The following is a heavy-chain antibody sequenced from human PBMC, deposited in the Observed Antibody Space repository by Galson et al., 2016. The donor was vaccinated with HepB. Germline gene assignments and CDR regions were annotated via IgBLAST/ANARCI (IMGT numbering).Heavy chain of an antibody. J-gene: IGHJ4*02. CDR1: GYTFTHFR. V-gene: IGHV1-2*06. CDR3: ARENWYFDY. Sequence: SVKVSCKASGYTFTHFRVHWVRQAPGQGLEWMGRINPNSGAADYAHNFQGRVTMTTDTSITTFYMELNSLKSDDTAVYFCARENWYFDYWGQGTLVTVSP. CDR2: INPNSGAA. D-gene: IGHD1-1*01.